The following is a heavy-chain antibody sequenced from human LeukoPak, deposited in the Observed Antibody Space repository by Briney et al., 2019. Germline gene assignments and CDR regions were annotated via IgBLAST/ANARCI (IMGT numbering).Heavy chain of an antibody. CDR1: GGSISSGGYY. J-gene: IGHJ5*02. Sequence: SQTLSLTCTVSGGSISSGGYYWSWIRQHPGKGLEWIGYIYYSGSTYYNPSLKSRLTISVDTSKNQFSLKLSSVTAADTAVYYCARGGYCSGGNCYLTWFDPWGQGTLVTVSS. CDR2: IYYSGST. CDR3: ARGGYCSGGNCYLTWFDP. D-gene: IGHD2-15*01. V-gene: IGHV4-31*03.